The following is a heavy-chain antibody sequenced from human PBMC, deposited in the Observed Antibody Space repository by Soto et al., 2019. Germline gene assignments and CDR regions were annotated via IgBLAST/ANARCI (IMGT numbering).Heavy chain of an antibody. CDR2: IYTGGTT. J-gene: IGHJ4*02. V-gene: IGHV3-53*01. CDR1: GFTVSGIF. D-gene: IGHD6-19*01. Sequence: LRLSCAAPGFTVSGIFMNWVRQAPGKGLEWVSVIYTGGTTYYADSVKGRFTISRDNSKNTLFLQMNSLRAEDTAVYYCARDPDSSGLHYWGRGTQVTVPS. CDR3: ARDPDSSGLHY.